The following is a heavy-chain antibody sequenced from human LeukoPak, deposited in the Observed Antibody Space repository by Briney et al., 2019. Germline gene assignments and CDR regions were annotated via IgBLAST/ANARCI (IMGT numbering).Heavy chain of an antibody. CDR1: GFTFSSYG. CDR3: ARDGSTSPPFDY. CDR2: ISYDGSNK. Sequence: GGSPRLSCAASGFTFSSYGMHWVRQAPGKGLEWVAVISYDGSNKYYADSVKGRFTISRDNSKNTLYLQMNSLRAEDTAVYYCARDGSTSPPFDYWGQGTLVTVSS. J-gene: IGHJ4*02. D-gene: IGHD2-2*01. V-gene: IGHV3-30*03.